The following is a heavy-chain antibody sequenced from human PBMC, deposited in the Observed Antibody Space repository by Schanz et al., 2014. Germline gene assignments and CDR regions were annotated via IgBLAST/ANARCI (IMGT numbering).Heavy chain of an antibody. CDR3: ARGGVVVVTAALNWFDP. Sequence: QVQLVQSGSELKKPGASVKVSCKASGYTFTSFAMNWVRQAPGQGLEWMGWINTNNGDPTYAQGFTGRFVVSLDTSVSTAYLQISSLKAEDTAVYYCARGGVVVVTAALNWFDPWGQGTLVTVSS. D-gene: IGHD2-15*01. V-gene: IGHV7-4-1*02. CDR1: GYTFTSFA. CDR2: INTNNGDP. J-gene: IGHJ5*02.